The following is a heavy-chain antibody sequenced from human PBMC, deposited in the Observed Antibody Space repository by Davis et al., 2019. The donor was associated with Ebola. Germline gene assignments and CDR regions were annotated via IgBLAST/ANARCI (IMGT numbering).Heavy chain of an antibody. V-gene: IGHV3-23*01. CDR2: ISGSGGST. CDR1: GFTFSSYA. Sequence: PGGSLRLSCAASGFTFSSYAMSWVRQAPGKGLEWVSAISGSGGSTYYADSVKGRFTISRDNSKNTLYLQMNSLRAEDTAVYYCAKVVSITRYYYYGMDVWGQGTTVTVSS. D-gene: IGHD3-10*01. J-gene: IGHJ6*02. CDR3: AKVVSITRYYYYGMDV.